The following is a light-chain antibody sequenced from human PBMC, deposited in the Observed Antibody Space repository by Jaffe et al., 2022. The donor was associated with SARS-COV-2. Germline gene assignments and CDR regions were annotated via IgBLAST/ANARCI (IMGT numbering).Light chain of an antibody. J-gene: IGLJ2*01. V-gene: IGLV2-14*03. CDR3: SSYTSSNTVV. CDR2: DVT. Sequence: QSALTQAASVSGSPGQSITISCTGTSSDVGGYDYVSWYQHHPDKAPKVMIYDVTNRPSGVSDRFSGSKSGNTASLTISGLQAEDEADYYCSSYTSSNTVVFAGGTKLTVL. CDR1: SSDVGGYDY.